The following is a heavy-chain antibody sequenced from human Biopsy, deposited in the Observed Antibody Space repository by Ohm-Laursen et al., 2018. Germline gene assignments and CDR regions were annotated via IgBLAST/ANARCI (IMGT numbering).Heavy chain of an antibody. CDR3: ARDETGSSVFGPYYYGMDV. Sequence: ASVTASCKASGYSFTKYYINWVRQAPGQGLEWMGIINPTGGTTSYAEKFQGRVTLTRDTSTGTVYLELNSLIYEGTALYYCARDETGSSVFGPYYYGMDVWGQGTTVTVS. CDR2: INPTGGTT. CDR1: GYSFTKYY. V-gene: IGHV1-46*01. J-gene: IGHJ6*02. D-gene: IGHD3-9*01.